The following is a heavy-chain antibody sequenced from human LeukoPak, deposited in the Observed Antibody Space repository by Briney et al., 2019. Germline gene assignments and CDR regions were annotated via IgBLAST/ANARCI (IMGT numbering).Heavy chain of an antibody. Sequence: PSETLSLTCSVSGGSVGSNYWSWVRQPPGKGLEWIGYISYSGDTKYNPSLKSRLGMSVDTSKNQCSLMLTSVTAADTAVYYCARGSGWYPHWGQGTLVTVSS. V-gene: IGHV4-59*02. J-gene: IGHJ1*01. CDR1: GGSVGSNY. D-gene: IGHD6-19*01. CDR2: ISYSGDT. CDR3: ARGSGWYPH.